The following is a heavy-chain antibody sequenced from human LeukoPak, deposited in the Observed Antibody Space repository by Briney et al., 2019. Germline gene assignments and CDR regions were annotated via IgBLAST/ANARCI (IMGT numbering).Heavy chain of an antibody. J-gene: IGHJ3*01. CDR2: VYSDGSI. CDR3: ARDRHRYRGINGDGDAFDV. CDR1: GFAVSSNY. V-gene: IGHV3-53*01. D-gene: IGHD5-12*01. Sequence: PGGSLRLSCEASGFAVSSNYISWVRQAPGKGLEWVSIVYSDGSIFHADSVKGRFTMSRDISRNTLDLQMNSLGVEDTAVYFCARDRHRYRGINGDGDAFDVWGQGTMVTVSS.